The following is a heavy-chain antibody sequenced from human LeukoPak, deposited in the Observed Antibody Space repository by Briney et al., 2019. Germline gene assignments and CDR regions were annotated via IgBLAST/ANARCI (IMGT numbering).Heavy chain of an antibody. CDR3: ARGFLGPATIAAY. Sequence: EASVKVSCKASGYTFASYGISWVRQAPGQGLEWMGWISGYNDNTNYAQKFQGRVTMTTDTSTTTAYMELRGLRSDDTAVYYCARGFLGPATIAAYWGQGTLVTVSS. CDR2: ISGYNDNT. D-gene: IGHD2-2*02. V-gene: IGHV1-18*01. CDR1: GYTFASYG. J-gene: IGHJ4*02.